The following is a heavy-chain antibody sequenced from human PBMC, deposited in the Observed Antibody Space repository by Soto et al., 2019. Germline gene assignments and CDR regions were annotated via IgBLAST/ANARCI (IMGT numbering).Heavy chain of an antibody. CDR3: ARENSRKFDY. J-gene: IGHJ4*02. D-gene: IGHD1-7*01. CDR2: TVPWFGTT. CDR1: GGTFRSYC. V-gene: IGHV1-69*06. Sequence: SVKVSCKASGGTFRSYCIFWVRQAPGQGLEWMGGTVPWFGTTNFAQRFQGRVTITADTSTTTAYMELSGLTSEDTAVYYCARENSRKFDYWGQGTLVTVSS.